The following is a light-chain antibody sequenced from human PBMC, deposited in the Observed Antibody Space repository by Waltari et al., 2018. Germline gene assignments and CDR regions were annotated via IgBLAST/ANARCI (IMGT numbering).Light chain of an antibody. CDR2: DVN. CDR1: TSDIGKYNF. Sequence: QSALTQTASVSGSPGQAITISCRGTTSDIGKYNFVSWYQQHPGKAPTLIIYDVNKRPSGVSNRFSGSKSGNTAFLTISGLQSADEADYYCCSYAGSAISMFGGGTKVTVL. J-gene: IGLJ3*02. V-gene: IGLV2-23*02. CDR3: CSYAGSAISM.